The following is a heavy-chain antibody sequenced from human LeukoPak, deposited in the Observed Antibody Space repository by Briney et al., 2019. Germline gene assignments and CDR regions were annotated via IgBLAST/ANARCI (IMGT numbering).Heavy chain of an antibody. Sequence: PSETLSLTCTVSGGSISSTSSYWGWIRQPPGKGLEWIGSVRYSGKTYYNPSLKSRVTMSLDTSKNQFSLRLTSVTAADTAVYSCARVGYSFGYGDFDYWGQGTLVTVSS. D-gene: IGHD5-18*01. V-gene: IGHV4-39*01. CDR3: ARVGYSFGYGDFDY. J-gene: IGHJ4*02. CDR2: VRYSGKT. CDR1: GGSISSTSSY.